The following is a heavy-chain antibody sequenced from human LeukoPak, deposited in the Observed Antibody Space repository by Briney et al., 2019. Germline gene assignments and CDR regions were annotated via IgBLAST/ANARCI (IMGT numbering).Heavy chain of an antibody. V-gene: IGHV4-31*03. J-gene: IGHJ4*02. Sequence: PSQALSLTCTVSGDSISSGGYYWSWIRQHPGKGLEWIGYISYSGNTYYNPSLKSRAAISADTPKNQFSLKLSSTTAADTAVYYCARAPVATPSEFDYWGQGTLVTVSS. CDR1: GDSISSGGYY. CDR3: ARAPVATPSEFDY. D-gene: IGHD5-12*01. CDR2: ISYSGNT.